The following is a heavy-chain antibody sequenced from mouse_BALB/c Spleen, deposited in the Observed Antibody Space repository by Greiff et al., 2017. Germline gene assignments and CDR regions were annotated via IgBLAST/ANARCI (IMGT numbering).Heavy chain of an antibody. CDR2: IYPGSGST. J-gene: IGHJ2*01. Sequence: LQPGSELVRPGASVKLSCKASGYTFTSYWMHWVKQRPGQGLEWIGNIYPGSGSTNYDEKFKSKATLTVDTSSSPAYMQLSSLTSEDSAVYYCTTYYGSNWGQGTTLTVSS. CDR1: GYTFTSYW. CDR3: TTYYGSN. D-gene: IGHD1-1*01. V-gene: IGHV1S22*01.